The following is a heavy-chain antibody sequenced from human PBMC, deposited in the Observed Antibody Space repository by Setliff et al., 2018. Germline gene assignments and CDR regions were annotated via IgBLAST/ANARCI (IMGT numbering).Heavy chain of an antibody. D-gene: IGHD6-13*01. CDR1: GYSISSGYY. Sequence: PSETLSLTCAVSGYSISSGYYWGWIRQPPGKGLEWIGSIYHSGSTYYNPSLKSRVTISVDTSKNQFSLKLSSVTAADTAVYYCARDNWAAAGIFDYWGQGTLVTVSS. CDR2: IYHSGST. J-gene: IGHJ4*02. CDR3: ARDNWAAAGIFDY. V-gene: IGHV4-38-2*02.